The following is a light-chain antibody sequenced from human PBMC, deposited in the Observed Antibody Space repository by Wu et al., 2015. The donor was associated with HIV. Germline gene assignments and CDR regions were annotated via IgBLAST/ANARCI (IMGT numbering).Light chain of an antibody. Sequence: EIVMTQSPATLSVSPGERATLSCRASQSISINLAWYQQKPGQAPRLLIYGASTRATGIPARFSGSGSGTEFTLTISSLQSEDFAVYYCQQHNKWPLTFGQGTRLEIK. CDR2: GAS. CDR3: QQHNKWPLT. CDR1: QSISIN. J-gene: IGKJ5*01. V-gene: IGKV3-15*01.